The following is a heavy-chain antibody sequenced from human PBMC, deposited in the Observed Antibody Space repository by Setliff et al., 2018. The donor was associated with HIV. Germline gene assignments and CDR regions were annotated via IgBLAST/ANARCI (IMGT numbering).Heavy chain of an antibody. Sequence: SETLSLTCTVSGGSISSSSYYWGWIREPPGKGLEWIGSIYYSGSTYYNPSLKSRVTRSVDTSKNQFSLKLSSVTAADTAVYYCARHGLLWFGARYNWFDPWGQGTLFTVSS. V-gene: IGHV4-39*01. CDR1: GGSISSSSYY. D-gene: IGHD3-10*01. CDR3: ARHGLLWFGARYNWFDP. J-gene: IGHJ5*02. CDR2: IYYSGST.